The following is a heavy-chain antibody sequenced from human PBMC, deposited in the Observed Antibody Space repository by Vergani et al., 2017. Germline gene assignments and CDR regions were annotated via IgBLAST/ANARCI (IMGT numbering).Heavy chain of an antibody. Sequence: QVQLQESGPGLVKPSETLSLTCTVSGGSISSHYWSWIRQPPGKGLEWIGYIYYSGSTNYNPSLKSRVTISVDTSKNQFSLKLSSVTAADTAVYYCARGEAAAGFYYYYYGMDVWGQGTTVTVSS. CDR3: ARGEAAAGFYYYYYGMDV. J-gene: IGHJ6*02. V-gene: IGHV4-59*11. D-gene: IGHD6-13*01. CDR2: IYYSGST. CDR1: GGSISSHY.